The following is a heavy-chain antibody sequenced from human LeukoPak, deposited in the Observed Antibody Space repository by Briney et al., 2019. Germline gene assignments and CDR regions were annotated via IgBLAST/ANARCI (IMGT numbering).Heavy chain of an antibody. D-gene: IGHD3-22*01. CDR1: GGSISSNNW. V-gene: IGHV4-4*02. J-gene: IGHJ5*02. Sequence: PSETLSLTCAVSGGSISSNNWWGWVRQPPGKGLEWIGEIYHSGSPNYDPSLKSRVTISVDKSRNHFSLNLSSVTAADTAVYYCARGSRKDYYDSSGYTNWFDPWGQGTLVTVSS. CDR3: ARGSRKDYYDSSGYTNWFDP. CDR2: IYHSGSP.